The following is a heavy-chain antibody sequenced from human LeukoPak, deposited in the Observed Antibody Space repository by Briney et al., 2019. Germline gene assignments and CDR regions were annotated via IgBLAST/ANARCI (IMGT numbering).Heavy chain of an antibody. CDR3: ARDSGTTRYYYYYMDV. CDR1: GGTFSSFA. J-gene: IGHJ6*03. V-gene: IGHV1-69*05. CDR2: IIPIFGTA. D-gene: IGHD1-7*01. Sequence: GASVKVSWKASGGTFSSFAISWVRQAPGQGLEWMGGIIPIFGTANYAQKFQGRVTITTDESTSTAYMELSSLRSEDTAVYYCARDSGTTRYYYYYMDVWGKGTTVTVSS.